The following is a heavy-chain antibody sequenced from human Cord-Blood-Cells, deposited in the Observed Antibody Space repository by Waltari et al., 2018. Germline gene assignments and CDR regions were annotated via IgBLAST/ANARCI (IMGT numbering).Heavy chain of an antibody. V-gene: IGHV3-48*02. CDR1: GFTFSSYS. J-gene: IGHJ6*03. CDR3: ARDPYYYYMDV. Sequence: EVQLVESGGGLVQPGGSLRLSCAASGFTFSSYSMNWVRQAPGKGLEWVSYISSSSSTINYADSVKGRFTISRDNAKNSLYLQMNILRDEDTAVYYCARDPYYYYMDVWGKGTTVTVSS. CDR2: ISSSSSTI.